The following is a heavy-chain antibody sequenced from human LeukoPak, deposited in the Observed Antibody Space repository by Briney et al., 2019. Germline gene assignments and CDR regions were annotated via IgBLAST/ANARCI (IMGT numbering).Heavy chain of an antibody. CDR1: GFTFDDYG. CDR3: ARDLFYATGSQYYGMDV. V-gene: IGHV3-20*04. CDR2: ITRYGGRR. J-gene: IGHJ6*02. Sequence: GGSLRLSCVGSGFTFDDYGMNWVRQVPGKGLEWVSGITRYGGRRGYADSVKGRFTISRDNAKNSLYLQMNSLRVEDTALYYCARDLFYATGSQYYGMDVWGQGTTVTASS. D-gene: IGHD3-10*01.